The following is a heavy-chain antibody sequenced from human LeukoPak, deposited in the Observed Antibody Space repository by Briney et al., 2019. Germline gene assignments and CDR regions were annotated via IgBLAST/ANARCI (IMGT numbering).Heavy chain of an antibody. CDR2: ISDSGAST. CDR3: AKASDSLARAGPTH. D-gene: IGHD1-7*01. J-gene: IGHJ4*02. CDR1: GFSFSTYA. Sequence: GGSLRLSCAAYGFSFSTYAMNWVRQAPGTGLEWVSSISDSGASTFYSDSLKGRFTISRDNSKNTLYLQMNRLSAADTALYYCAKASDSLARAGPTHWGQGTLVTISS. V-gene: IGHV3-23*01.